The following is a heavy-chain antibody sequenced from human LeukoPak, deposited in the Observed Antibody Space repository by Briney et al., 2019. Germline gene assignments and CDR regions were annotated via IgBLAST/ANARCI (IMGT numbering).Heavy chain of an antibody. Sequence: GSLRLSCAASGFTFNNYAMSWVRQAPGMGLEWLSYVSGSGGATHYAASVKGRFTISRDNSKNTVYLQMGSLRAEDTAVYYCAKNRGGTYKYYMDVWGNGTTVTVSS. D-gene: IGHD1-1*01. CDR1: GFTFNNYA. CDR2: VSGSGGAT. CDR3: AKNRGGTYKYYMDV. J-gene: IGHJ6*03. V-gene: IGHV3-23*01.